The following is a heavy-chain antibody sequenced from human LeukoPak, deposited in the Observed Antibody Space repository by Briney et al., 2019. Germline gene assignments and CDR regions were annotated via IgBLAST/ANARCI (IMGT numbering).Heavy chain of an antibody. V-gene: IGHV3-30-3*02. D-gene: IGHD3-10*01. CDR1: GFTFSSYA. J-gene: IGHJ5*02. Sequence: PGRSLRLSCAASGFTFSSYAMHWVRQAPGKGLEWVAVISYDGSNKYYADSVKGRFTISRDNSKNTLYLQMNSLRAEDTAVYYCAKLSGSSGSPSNWFDAWGQGTLVTVSS. CDR3: AKLSGSSGSPSNWFDA. CDR2: ISYDGSNK.